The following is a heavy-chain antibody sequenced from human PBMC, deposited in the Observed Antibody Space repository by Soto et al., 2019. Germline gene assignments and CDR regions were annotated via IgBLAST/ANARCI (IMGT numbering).Heavy chain of an antibody. J-gene: IGHJ4*02. Sequence: SQTVSLTCAISGDSVSSNIAAWNWIRQSPSRGLEWLGRTYYRSKWYNDYAVSVKSRITINPDTSKNQFSLQLNSVTPEDTAVYYCARYTYYDFWSALYWGQGTLVTVPS. CDR2: TYYRSKWYN. D-gene: IGHD3-3*01. CDR1: GDSVSSNIAA. V-gene: IGHV6-1*01. CDR3: ARYTYYDFWSALY.